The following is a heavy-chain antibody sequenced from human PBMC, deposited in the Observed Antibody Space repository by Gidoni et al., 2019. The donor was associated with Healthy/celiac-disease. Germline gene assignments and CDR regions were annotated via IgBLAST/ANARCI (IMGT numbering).Heavy chain of an antibody. CDR2: ISWNSGSI. CDR1: GFPFDDYD. D-gene: IGHD6-19*01. CDR3: AKDISPIAVAGLYYYGMDV. V-gene: IGHV3-9*01. J-gene: IGHJ6*02. Sequence: EVQLVESGGGLVQPGRSLRLSCAASGFPFDDYDMHWVRQAPGKGLEWVSGISWNSGSIGYADSGKGRFTISRDNAKNSLYLQMNSLRAEDTALYYCAKDISPIAVAGLYYYGMDVWGQGTTVTVSS.